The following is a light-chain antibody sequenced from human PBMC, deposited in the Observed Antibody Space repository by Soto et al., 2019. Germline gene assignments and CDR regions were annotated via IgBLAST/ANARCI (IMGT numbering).Light chain of an antibody. Sequence: EIVLTQSPGTLSFSPGERATLTCRASQSVSSSYLAWFQQKPGQAPRLLIYGASSRATGIPDRFSGSGSGTDFTVTISRLEPEDCAVYYCQQYGNAPFPFGPGTKVDIK. CDR2: GAS. CDR3: QQYGNAPFP. CDR1: QSVSSSY. V-gene: IGKV3-20*01. J-gene: IGKJ3*01.